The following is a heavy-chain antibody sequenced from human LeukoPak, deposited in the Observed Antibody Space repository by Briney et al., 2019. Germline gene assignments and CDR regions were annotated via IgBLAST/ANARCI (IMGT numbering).Heavy chain of an antibody. V-gene: IGHV1-46*01. CDR2: INPSGGST. CDR3: ARDPRTKYCSGGSCYSFYFDY. D-gene: IGHD2-15*01. Sequence: ASVKVSCKASGYTFTGYYMHWVRQAPGQGLEWMGIINPSGGSTSYAQKFQGRVTMTRDTSTSTVYMELSSLRSEDTAVYYCARDPRTKYCSGGSCYSFYFDYWGQGTLVTVSS. CDR1: GYTFTGYY. J-gene: IGHJ4*02.